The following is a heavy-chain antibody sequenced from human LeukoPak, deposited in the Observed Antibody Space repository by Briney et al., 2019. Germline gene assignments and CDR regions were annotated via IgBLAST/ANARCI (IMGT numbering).Heavy chain of an antibody. CDR1: GGSITSSSYY. CDR3: ARDSEGVPDY. Sequence: SETLSLTCTVSGGSITSSSYYWGWIRQPPGKGLEWIASIYYSGSTYYNPSLKSRVTISVDTSKKEFSLKLSSVTAADTAVYYCARDSEGVPDYWGQRILVTVSS. CDR2: IYYSGST. V-gene: IGHV4-39*07. D-gene: IGHD3-10*01. J-gene: IGHJ4*02.